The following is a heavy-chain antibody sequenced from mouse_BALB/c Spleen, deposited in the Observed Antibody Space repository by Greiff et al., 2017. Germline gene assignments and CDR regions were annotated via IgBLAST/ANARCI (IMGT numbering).Heavy chain of an antibody. CDR2: INPYNDGT. J-gene: IGHJ3*01. Sequence: VQLQQSGPELVKPGASVKMSCKASGYTFTSYVMHWVKQKPGQGLEWIGYINPYNDGTKYNEKFKGKATLTSDKSSSTAYMELSSLTSEDSAVYYCAREGPDYYGSSAWFAYWGQGTLVTVSA. CDR1: GYTFTSYV. V-gene: IGHV1-14*01. CDR3: AREGPDYYGSSAWFAY. D-gene: IGHD1-1*01.